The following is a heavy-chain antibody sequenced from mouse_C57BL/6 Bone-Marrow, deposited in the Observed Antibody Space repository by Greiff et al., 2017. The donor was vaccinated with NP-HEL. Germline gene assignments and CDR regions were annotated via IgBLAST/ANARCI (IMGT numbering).Heavy chain of an antibody. J-gene: IGHJ2*01. CDR3: ARVGTGTDFDY. CDR1: GYSITSGYY. V-gene: IGHV3-6*01. Sequence: EVQLVESGPGLVKPSQSLSLTCSVTGYSITSGYYWNWIRQFPGNKLEWMGYISYDGSNNYNPTLKNRISITRDTSKNQFFLKLDSVTTEDAATYYCARVGTGTDFDYWGQGTTLTVSS. D-gene: IGHD4-1*01. CDR2: ISYDGSN.